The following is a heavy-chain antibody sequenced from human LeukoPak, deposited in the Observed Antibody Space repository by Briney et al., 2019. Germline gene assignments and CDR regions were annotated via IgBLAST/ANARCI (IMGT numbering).Heavy chain of an antibody. J-gene: IGHJ4*02. Sequence: PSETLSLTCTVSGGSISSGGYYWSWIRQHPGKGLEWIGYIYYSGSTYYNPSLKSRVTISVDTSKNQFSLKLSSVTAADTAVYYCARTYYYDSSGPSDYWGQGTLVTVSS. D-gene: IGHD3-22*01. CDR3: ARTYYYDSSGPSDY. CDR1: GGSISSGGYY. V-gene: IGHV4-31*03. CDR2: IYYSGST.